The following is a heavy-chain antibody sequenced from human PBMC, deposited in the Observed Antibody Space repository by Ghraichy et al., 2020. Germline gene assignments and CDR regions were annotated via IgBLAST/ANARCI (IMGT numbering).Heavy chain of an antibody. Sequence: GESLNISCEASGFTFKYYAMTWVRQAPGKGLEWVSTINGRGFDTHYADSVKGRFTISRDNSKNSLYLQLNSLRADDTALYFCAKEGLGFGGNWFDPWGQGTLVIVSS. V-gene: IGHV3-23*01. CDR1: GFTFKYYA. CDR2: INGRGFDT. J-gene: IGHJ5*02. CDR3: AKEGLGFGGNWFDP. D-gene: IGHD3-10*01.